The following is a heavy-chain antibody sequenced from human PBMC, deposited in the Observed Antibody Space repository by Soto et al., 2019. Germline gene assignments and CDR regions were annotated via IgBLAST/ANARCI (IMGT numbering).Heavy chain of an antibody. D-gene: IGHD3-22*01. Sequence: SVKVSCKASGGTFSSYAISWVRQAPGQGLEWMGGIIPIFGTANYAQKFQGRVTITADESTSTAYMELSSLRSEDTAVYYCVVYYDSSGYRKNYYYYGMDVWGQGTTVTVSS. CDR1: GGTFSSYA. V-gene: IGHV1-69*13. J-gene: IGHJ6*02. CDR3: VVYYDSSGYRKNYYYYGMDV. CDR2: IIPIFGTA.